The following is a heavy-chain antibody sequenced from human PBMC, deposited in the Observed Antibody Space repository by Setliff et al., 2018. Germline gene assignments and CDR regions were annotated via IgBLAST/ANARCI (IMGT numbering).Heavy chain of an antibody. D-gene: IGHD3-10*01. J-gene: IGHJ4*02. CDR2: ISGSSSNFI. V-gene: IGHV3-21*01. CDR3: ARDSSHFIRVLDS. Sequence: GGSLRLSCAASGFTFSASTMNWVRQAPGRGLEWVSSISGSSSNFIYYADSVKGRFTISRDNAKNSLFLQMDNLRAEDTAQYFCARDSSHFIRVLDSWGQGTLVTVSS. CDR1: GFTFSAST.